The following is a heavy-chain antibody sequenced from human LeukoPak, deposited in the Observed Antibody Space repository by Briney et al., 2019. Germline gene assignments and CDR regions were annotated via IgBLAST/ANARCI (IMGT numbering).Heavy chain of an antibody. CDR3: ARDPGDYYGSGSSDAFDI. D-gene: IGHD3-10*01. J-gene: IGHJ3*02. V-gene: IGHV3-23*01. CDR2: ISGSTGST. Sequence: PGGSLRLSCAASGFTFSNYAMYWVRQAPGKGLEWVSLISGSTGSTYYADSVKGRFSISRDNSKNTVYLQMNSLRAEDTAVYYCARDPGDYYGSGSSDAFDIWGQGTMVTVSS. CDR1: GFTFSNYA.